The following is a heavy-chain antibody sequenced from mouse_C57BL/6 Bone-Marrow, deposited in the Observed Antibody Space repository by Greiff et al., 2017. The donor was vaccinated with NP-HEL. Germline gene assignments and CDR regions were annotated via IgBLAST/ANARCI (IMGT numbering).Heavy chain of an antibody. CDR1: GYTFTSYW. J-gene: IGHJ3*01. V-gene: IGHV1-55*01. D-gene: IGHD3-2*02. CDR2: IYPGSGST. Sequence: QVQLQQPGAELVKPGASVKMSCKASGYTFTSYWITWVKQRPGQGLEWIGDIYPGSGSTNYNEKFKSKATLTVDTSSSTAYMQLSSLTSKDSAVYYCARGKATAQATGFAYWGQGTLVTVSA. CDR3: ARGKATAQATGFAY.